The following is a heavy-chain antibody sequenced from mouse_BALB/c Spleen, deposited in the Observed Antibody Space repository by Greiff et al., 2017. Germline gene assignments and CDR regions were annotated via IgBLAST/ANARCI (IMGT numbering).Heavy chain of an antibody. J-gene: IGHJ2*01. CDR3: TRKDGNYDFDY. Sequence: VQVVESGAELVRPGASVTLSCKASGYTFTDYEMHWVKQTPVHGLEWIGAIDPETGGTAYNQKFKGKATLTADKSSSTAYMELRSLTSEDSAVYYCTRKDGNYDFDYWGQGTTLTVSS. CDR2: IDPETGGT. V-gene: IGHV1-15*01. D-gene: IGHD2-1*01. CDR1: GYTFTDYE.